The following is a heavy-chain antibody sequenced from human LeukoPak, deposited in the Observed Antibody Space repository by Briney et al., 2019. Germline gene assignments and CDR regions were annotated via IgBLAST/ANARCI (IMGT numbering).Heavy chain of an antibody. D-gene: IGHD3/OR15-3a*01. V-gene: IGHV1-8*01. CDR1: GYSFSNYD. CDR3: ARGPDTTSWTAEYFQH. CDR2: MNPHRGDA. J-gene: IGHJ1*01. Sequence: ASVKVSCKTSGYSFSNYDINWVRLRQATGQGPEWMGWMNPHRGDAASPQRFRGRVSMTWDISISTAYLELSGLTYDDTAVYYCARGPDTTSWTAEYFQHWGQGTLVTVSS.